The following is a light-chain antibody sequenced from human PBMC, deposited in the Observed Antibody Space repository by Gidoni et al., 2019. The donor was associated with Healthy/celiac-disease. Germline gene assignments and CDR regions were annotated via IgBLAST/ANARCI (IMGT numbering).Light chain of an antibody. J-gene: IGLJ2*01. CDR3: NSRDSSGNHVV. CDR1: SLRSYY. Sequence: SSELTQDPAVSVALGQTARITCQGDSLRSYYASWYQQKPGQAPVLVIYGKNNRPSGIPDRISGSSSGNTASLTITGAQAEDEADYYCNSRDSSGNHVVFGGGTKLTVL. V-gene: IGLV3-19*01. CDR2: GKN.